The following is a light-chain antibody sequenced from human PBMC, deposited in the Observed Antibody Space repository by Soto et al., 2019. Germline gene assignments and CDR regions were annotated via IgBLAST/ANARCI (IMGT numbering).Light chain of an antibody. CDR3: QQYGNSPYT. V-gene: IGKV3-20*01. Sequence: EIVLAQSPGTLSLSPGERATLSCRASQSVTSTYLAWYQQRPGQAPRLVIYGASTRANGIPDRFSGSGSGTDFTLTISRLEPEDFAVYYCQQYGNSPYTFGQGTKLEIK. J-gene: IGKJ2*01. CDR1: QSVTSTY. CDR2: GAS.